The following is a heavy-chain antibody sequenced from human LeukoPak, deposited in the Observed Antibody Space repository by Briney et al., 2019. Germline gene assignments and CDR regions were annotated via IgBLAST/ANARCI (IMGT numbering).Heavy chain of an antibody. J-gene: IGHJ4*02. CDR2: INHSGST. Sequence: SETLSLTCAVYGGSFSGYYWSWIRRPPGKGLEWIGEINHSGSTNYNPSLKSRVTISVDTSKNQFSLKLSSVTAADTAVYYCARGRRFGYSSSWYPLFDYWGQGTLVTVSS. D-gene: IGHD6-13*01. CDR3: ARGRRFGYSSSWYPLFDY. V-gene: IGHV4-34*01. CDR1: GGSFSGYY.